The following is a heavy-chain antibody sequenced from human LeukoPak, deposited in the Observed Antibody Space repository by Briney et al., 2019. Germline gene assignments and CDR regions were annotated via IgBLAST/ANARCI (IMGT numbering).Heavy chain of an antibody. CDR3: AKGSDYGDYVYL. J-gene: IGHJ4*02. CDR1: GFTFSSYG. Sequence: PGGSLRLSCAASGFTFSSYGMHWVRQAPGKGLEWVAVISYDGSNKYYADSVKGRFTISRDNSKNTLYLQMNSLRAEDTAVYYCAKGSDYGDYVYLWGQGTLVTVSS. CDR2: ISYDGSNK. V-gene: IGHV3-30*18. D-gene: IGHD4-17*01.